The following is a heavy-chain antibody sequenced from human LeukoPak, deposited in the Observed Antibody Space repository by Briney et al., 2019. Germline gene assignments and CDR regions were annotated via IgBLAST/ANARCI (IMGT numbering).Heavy chain of an antibody. D-gene: IGHD3-10*01. CDR3: ARSRTPRITMVRGVISLKT. J-gene: IGHJ5*02. CDR1: GYTFTSYG. CDR2: ISAYNGNT. V-gene: IGHV1-18*01. Sequence: ASVKVPCKASGYTFTSYGISWVRQAPGQGLEWMGWISAYNGNTNYAQKLQGRVTMTTDTSTSTAYMELRSLRSDDTAVYYCARSRTPRITMVRGVISLKTWGQGTLVTVSS.